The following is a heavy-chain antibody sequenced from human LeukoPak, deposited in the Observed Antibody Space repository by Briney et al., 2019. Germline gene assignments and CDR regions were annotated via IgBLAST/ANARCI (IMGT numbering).Heavy chain of an antibody. V-gene: IGHV4-39*01. CDR3: ARHFSKDAFDL. J-gene: IGHJ3*01. CDR1: GGSISSSSYY. D-gene: IGHD2/OR15-2a*01. Sequence: PSETLSLTCTVSGGSISSSSYYWGWIRQPPGKGLEWIGSIYYSGSTYYNPSLKSRVTISVDTSKNQFSLKLSSVTAADTAVYYCARHFSKDAFDLWGQGTMVTVSS. CDR2: IYYSGST.